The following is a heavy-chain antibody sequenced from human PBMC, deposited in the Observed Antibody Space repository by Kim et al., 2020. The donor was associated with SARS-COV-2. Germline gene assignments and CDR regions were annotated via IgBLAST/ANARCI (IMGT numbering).Heavy chain of an antibody. J-gene: IGHJ5*02. D-gene: IGHD6-13*01. CDR3: ARTAAAYHRNWFDP. Sequence: GGSLRLSCAASGFTFSSYSMNWVRQAPGKGLEWVSSISSSSSYIYYADSVKGRFTISRDNAKNSLYLQMNSLRAEDTAVYYCARTAAAYHRNWFDPWGQGTLVTVSS. V-gene: IGHV3-21*01. CDR2: ISSSSSYI. CDR1: GFTFSSYS.